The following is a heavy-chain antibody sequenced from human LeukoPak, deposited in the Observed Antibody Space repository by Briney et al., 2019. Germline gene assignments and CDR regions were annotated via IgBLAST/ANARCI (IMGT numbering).Heavy chain of an antibody. V-gene: IGHV4-39*01. Sequence: PSETLSLTCTVSGGSISSSSYYWGWIRQPPGKGLEWIGSIYYSGSTYYNPSLKSRVTISVDTSKNQFSLMLTSVTAADTAVYYCARHGTPYTAVDTNNWFDPWGQGTLVTVSS. CDR3: ARHGTPYTAVDTNNWFDP. J-gene: IGHJ5*02. D-gene: IGHD5-18*01. CDR2: IYYSGST. CDR1: GGSISSSSYY.